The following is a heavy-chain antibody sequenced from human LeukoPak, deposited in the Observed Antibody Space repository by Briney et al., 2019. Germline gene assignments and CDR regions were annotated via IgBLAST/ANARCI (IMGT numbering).Heavy chain of an antibody. CDR2: ISGSDGST. CDR1: GFTFNSHA. D-gene: IGHD6-6*01. V-gene: IGHV3-23*01. J-gene: IGHJ5*02. CDR3: AKGKGYSSSSSDH. Sequence: GGSLRLSCAASGFTFNSHAMNWVRQAPGKGLEWVSAISGSDGSTYYADSVKGRFTISRDNSKNTLYLQMNSLRAEDKAVYHCAKGKGYSSSSSDHWGQGTLVTVSS.